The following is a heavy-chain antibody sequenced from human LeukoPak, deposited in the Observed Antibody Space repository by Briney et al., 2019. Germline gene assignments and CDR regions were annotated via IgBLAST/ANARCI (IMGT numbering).Heavy chain of an antibody. CDR2: IIPILGIA. CDR3: ARGGSTSCLL. D-gene: IGHD2-2*01. J-gene: IGHJ3*01. Sequence: SVTVCCKASGGTFSSYTISWVRQAPGQGLEWMGRIIPILGIANYAQKFQGRVTITADKSTSTAYMELSSLRSEDTAVYYCARGGSTSCLLWGQGTMVTVSS. CDR1: GGTFSSYT. V-gene: IGHV1-69*02.